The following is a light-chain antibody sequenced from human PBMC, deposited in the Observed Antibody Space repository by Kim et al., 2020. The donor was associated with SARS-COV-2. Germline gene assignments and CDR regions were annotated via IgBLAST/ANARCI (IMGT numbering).Light chain of an antibody. CDR3: QSYDSSLSGSV. J-gene: IGLJ2*01. V-gene: IGLV1-40*01. CDR2: GNS. CDR1: TSNIGAGYG. Sequence: QSVLTQPPSVSGAPGQRVTISCTGSTSNIGAGYGEHWYQQLPGTAPKLLIYGNSNRPSGVPDRFSGSKSGTSASLAITGLQAEDEADYYCQSYDSSLSGSVFGGGTQLTVL.